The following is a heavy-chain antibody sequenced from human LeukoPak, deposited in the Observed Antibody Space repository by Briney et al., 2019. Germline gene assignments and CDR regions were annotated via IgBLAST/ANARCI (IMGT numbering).Heavy chain of an antibody. CDR2: ISSSGSNT. CDR3: ARGEITPTIYDSSGYYRHFDY. D-gene: IGHD3-22*01. V-gene: IGHV3-23*01. CDR1: GFTFSSYT. J-gene: IGHJ4*02. Sequence: HPGGSLRLSCAASGFTFSSYTMSWVRQAPAKGLEWVSAISSSGSNTYYADSVKGRFTISRDNAKNSLYLQMNSLRAEDTAVYYCARGEITPTIYDSSGYYRHFDYWGQGTLVTVSS.